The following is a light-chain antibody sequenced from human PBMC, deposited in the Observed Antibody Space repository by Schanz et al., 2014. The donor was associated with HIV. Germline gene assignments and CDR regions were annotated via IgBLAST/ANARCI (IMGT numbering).Light chain of an antibody. V-gene: IGLV2-14*03. CDR3: GSYAGSYNFVV. CDR1: SGDVGSYNY. CDR2: DVS. Sequence: QSALTQPASVSGSPGQSISISCTGTSGDVGSYNYVSWYQQHPGKAPKLMIYDVSNRPSGVSSRFSGSKSGNTASLTVSGLQAEDEADYYCGSYAGSYNFVVFGGGTKLTVL. J-gene: IGLJ2*01.